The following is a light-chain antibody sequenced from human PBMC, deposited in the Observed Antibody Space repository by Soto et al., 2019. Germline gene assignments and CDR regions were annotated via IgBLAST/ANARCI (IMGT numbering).Light chain of an antibody. J-gene: IGKJ5*01. V-gene: IGKV3-15*01. CDR2: DPS. CDR3: QQYNNWPIT. CDR1: QGVSSK. Sequence: EIVMTQSPGTLSVSPGERATLSCRASQGVSSKVAWYQQKPGQAPRLLMYDPSTRATGIPARFSGSGSGTEFTLTISSLQSEDFAVYYCQQYNNWPITFGQGTRLEVK.